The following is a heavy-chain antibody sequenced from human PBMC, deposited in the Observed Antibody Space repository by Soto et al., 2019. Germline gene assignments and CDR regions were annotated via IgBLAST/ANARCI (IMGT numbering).Heavy chain of an antibody. Sequence: GGSLRLSCAASGFTFSSYWMSWVRQAPGKGLEWVANIKQDGSEKYYVDSVKGRFTISRDNAKNSLYLQMNSLRAEDTAVYYCARVSNQLVVVAATPAYYYYMDVWGKGTTVTVSS. CDR1: GFTFSSYW. D-gene: IGHD2-15*01. V-gene: IGHV3-7*01. CDR3: ARVSNQLVVVAATPAYYYYMDV. J-gene: IGHJ6*03. CDR2: IKQDGSEK.